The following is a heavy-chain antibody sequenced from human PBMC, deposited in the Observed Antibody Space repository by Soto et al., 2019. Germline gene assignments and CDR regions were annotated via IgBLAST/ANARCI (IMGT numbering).Heavy chain of an antibody. CDR3: ARQRTSVVTQAYFDV. V-gene: IGHV4-39*01. Sequence: SETLSLTCTVTGDSINSRSYYWGWIRQPPGKGLEWIGSIYYSGRTYNNPSLRSRVSMSIDTSKDQFSLKLKSVTAADTALYFCARQRTSVVTQAYFDVWGQGALVTVSS. D-gene: IGHD2-21*02. J-gene: IGHJ4*02. CDR1: GDSINSRSYY. CDR2: IYYSGRT.